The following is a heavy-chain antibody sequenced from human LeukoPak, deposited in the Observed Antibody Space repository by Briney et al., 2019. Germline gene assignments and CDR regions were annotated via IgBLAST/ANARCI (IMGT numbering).Heavy chain of an antibody. CDR3: ARGRPGFWYYYDSSGYYPTMYYFDY. J-gene: IGHJ4*02. Sequence: SETLSLTCAVYGGSFSGYYWSWIRQPPGKGLEWIGEINHSGSTNYNPSLKSRVTISVDTSKNQFSLKLSSVTAADTAVYYCARGRPGFWYYYDSSGYYPTMYYFDYWGQGTLVTVSS. D-gene: IGHD3-22*01. CDR2: INHSGST. V-gene: IGHV4-34*01. CDR1: GGSFSGYY.